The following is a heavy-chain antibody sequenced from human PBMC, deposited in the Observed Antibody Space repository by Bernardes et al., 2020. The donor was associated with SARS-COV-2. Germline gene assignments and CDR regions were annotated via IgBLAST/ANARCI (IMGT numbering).Heavy chain of an antibody. V-gene: IGHV3-21*01. CDR1: GFTFSIYS. D-gene: IGHD3-22*01. J-gene: IGHJ4*02. Sequence: GGSLTLSCTASGFTFSIYSMNWVRQAPGQGLECVSSISSSTRYIYYADSVKGRFTISRDNAKNSLYLQMNSLRAEDTAVYYCARGAHHYYDSSGFMYSFDYWGQGTLVTVSS. CDR2: ISSSTRYI. CDR3: ARGAHHYYDSSGFMYSFDY.